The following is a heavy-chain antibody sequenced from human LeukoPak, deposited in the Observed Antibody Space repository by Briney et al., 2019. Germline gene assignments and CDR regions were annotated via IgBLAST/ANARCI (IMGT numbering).Heavy chain of an antibody. CDR2: IKQDGSEK. V-gene: IGHV3-7*05. CDR3: ARDRAPQDILTGYYGY. J-gene: IGHJ4*02. Sequence: VGSQRLSCAASGFTFSSYWMSWVRQAPGKGLEWVANIKQDGSEKYYVDSVKGRFTISRDNAKNSLYLQMNSLRAEDTAVYYCARDRAPQDILTGYYGYWGQGTLVTVSS. CDR1: GFTFSSYW. D-gene: IGHD3-9*01.